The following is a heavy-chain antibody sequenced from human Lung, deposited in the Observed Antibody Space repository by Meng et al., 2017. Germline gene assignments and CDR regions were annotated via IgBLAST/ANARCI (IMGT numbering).Heavy chain of an antibody. CDR2: INTYNGKT. J-gene: IGHJ4*02. CDR3: ATRGNPYLNC. V-gene: IGHV1-18*01. Sequence: HGQLVQLGAEVKRPGASLKVSCEASGYTLSSDGFSWVRQAPGQGLEWLGWINTYNGKTDYAQKFQGRITMTTDTFTSTAYMELRNLRSDDTAVYYCATRGNPYLNCWGQGTLVTVSS. CDR1: GYTLSSDG.